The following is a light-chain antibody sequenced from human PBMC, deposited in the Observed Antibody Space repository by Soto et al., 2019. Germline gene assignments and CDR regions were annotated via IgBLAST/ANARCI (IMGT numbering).Light chain of an antibody. CDR1: SSNIGDNY. Sequence: QSVLTQPPSVSGAPGQQVTLSCSGSSSNIGDNYLSWDQHLPGTAPKLVVYDNDRRPSGIPGRFSGSKSGTSATLVITGLRTGDEVDYYCGTWDDRLDGNYVFGTGTQLTVL. V-gene: IGLV1-51*01. J-gene: IGLJ1*01. CDR3: GTWDDRLDGNYV. CDR2: DND.